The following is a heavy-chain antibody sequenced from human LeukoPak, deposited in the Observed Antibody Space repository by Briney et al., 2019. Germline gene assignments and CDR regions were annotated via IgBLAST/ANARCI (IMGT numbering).Heavy chain of an antibody. Sequence: SETLSLTCTVSTGTICIYHWSWIRQPPGKGLEWIGYIYYSGSTNYNPSLKSRVTILVDTSKNQFSLKLSSVTAADTAVYYCARNFIAVADNYFDYWGQGTLVTVSS. J-gene: IGHJ4*02. CDR3: ARNFIAVADNYFDY. CDR1: TGTICIYH. CDR2: IYYSGST. D-gene: IGHD2-2*01. V-gene: IGHV4-59*01.